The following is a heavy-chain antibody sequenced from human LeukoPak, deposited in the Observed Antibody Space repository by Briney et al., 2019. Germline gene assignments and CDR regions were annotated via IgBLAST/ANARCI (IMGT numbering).Heavy chain of an antibody. V-gene: IGHV4-34*01. CDR3: ARHRYYYDSSGYFL. Sequence: SETLSLTCAVYGGSFSGYYWSWIRQPPGKGLEWIGEINHSGSTNYNPSLKSRVTISVDTSKNQFSLKLSSVTATDTAVYYCARHRYYYDSSGYFLWGQGTLVTVSS. D-gene: IGHD3-22*01. CDR1: GGSFSGYY. J-gene: IGHJ4*02. CDR2: INHSGST.